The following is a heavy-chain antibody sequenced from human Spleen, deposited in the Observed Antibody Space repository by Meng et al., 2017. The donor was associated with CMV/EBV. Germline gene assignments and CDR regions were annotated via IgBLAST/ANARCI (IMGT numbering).Heavy chain of an antibody. Sequence: GESLKISCAASGFTFSNAWMSWVRQAPGKGLEWVGRIKSKTDGGTTDYAAPVKGRFTISRDDSKNTLYLQMNSLKTEDTAVYYCTTDTLGYCSGGSCPGYWGQGTLVTVSS. J-gene: IGHJ4*02. CDR1: GFTFSNAW. D-gene: IGHD2-15*01. CDR2: IKSKTDGGTT. V-gene: IGHV3-15*01. CDR3: TTDTLGYCSGGSCPGY.